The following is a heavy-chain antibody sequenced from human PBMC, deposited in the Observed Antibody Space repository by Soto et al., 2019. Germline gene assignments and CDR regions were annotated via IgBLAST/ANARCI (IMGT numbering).Heavy chain of an antibody. D-gene: IGHD3-10*01. V-gene: IGHV3-30*18. CDR2: ISYDGSNK. Sequence: GGSLRLSCAASGFTFSSYGMHWVRQAPGKGLEWVAVISYDGSNKYYADSVKGRFTISRDNSKNTLYLQMNSLRAEDTAVYYCAKDLYSYGSGSSIGPGYWGKGTLVTVSS. CDR3: AKDLYSYGSGSSIGPGY. J-gene: IGHJ4*02. CDR1: GFTFSSYG.